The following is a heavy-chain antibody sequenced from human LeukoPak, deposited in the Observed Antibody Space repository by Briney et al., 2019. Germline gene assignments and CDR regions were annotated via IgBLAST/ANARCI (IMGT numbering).Heavy chain of an antibody. D-gene: IGHD3-3*01. CDR3: TTDWRRSSYDFWSGYPF. V-gene: IGHV3-15*07. CDR2: IKSKTDGGTT. CDR1: GFTFSNAW. Sequence: GGSLRLSCAASGFTFSNAWMNWVRQAPGKGLEWVGRIKSKTDGGTTDYAAPVKGRFTISRDDSKNTLYLQMNSLKTEDTAVYYCTTDWRRSSYDFWSGYPFWGQGTLVTVSS. J-gene: IGHJ4*02.